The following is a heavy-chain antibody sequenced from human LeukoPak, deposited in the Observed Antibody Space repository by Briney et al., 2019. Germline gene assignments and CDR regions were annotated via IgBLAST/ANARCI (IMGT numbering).Heavy chain of an antibody. CDR3: ARGGAGISGYYYYMDV. CDR1: GYTFTSYY. J-gene: IGHJ6*03. V-gene: IGHV1-46*01. CDR2: INASGGST. Sequence: ASVKVSCKASGYTFTSYYMHWVRQAPGQGLEWMGIINASGGSTSYAQKFQGRVTMTRDMSTSTVYMELSSLRSEDTAVYYCARGGAGISGYYYYMDVWGKGTTVTVSS. D-gene: IGHD2/OR15-2a*01.